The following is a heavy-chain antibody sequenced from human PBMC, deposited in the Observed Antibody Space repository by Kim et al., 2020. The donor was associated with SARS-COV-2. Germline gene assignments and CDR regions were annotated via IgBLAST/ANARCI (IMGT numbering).Heavy chain of an antibody. CDR1: GGTFSSYA. CDR3: ARERADSSGWEARAFDY. CDR2: IIPIFGTA. D-gene: IGHD6-19*01. V-gene: IGHV1-69*06. Sequence: SVKVSCKASGGTFSSYAISWVRQAPGQGLEWMGGIIPIFGTANYAQKFQGRVTITADKSTSTAYMELSSLRSEDTAVYYCARERADSSGWEARAFDYWGQGTLVTVSS. J-gene: IGHJ4*02.